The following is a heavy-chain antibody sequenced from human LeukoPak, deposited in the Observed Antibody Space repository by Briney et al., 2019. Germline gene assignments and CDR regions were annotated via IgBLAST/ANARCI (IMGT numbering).Heavy chain of an antibody. J-gene: IGHJ3*02. Sequence: NPSETLSLTCAVYGGSFSGYYWSWIRQPPGKGLEWIGEINDSGSTNYNPSLKSRVTISVDTSKNQFSLKLSSVTAADTAVCYCARGGPGRAPYYYDSSGYLRRAFDIWGQGTMVTVSS. D-gene: IGHD3-22*01. CDR1: GGSFSGYY. CDR3: ARGGPGRAPYYYDSSGYLRRAFDI. CDR2: INDSGST. V-gene: IGHV4-34*01.